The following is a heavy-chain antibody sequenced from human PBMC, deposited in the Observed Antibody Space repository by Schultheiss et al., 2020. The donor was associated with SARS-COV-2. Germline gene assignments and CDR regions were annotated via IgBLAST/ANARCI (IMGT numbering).Heavy chain of an antibody. Sequence: GESLKISCAASGFTFSNYGMNWVRQAPGKGLEWVSAISGSGGSTYYADSVKGRFTISRDNSKNTLYLQMNSLRAEDTAVYYCARDSGVTSYYDNDAFDIWGQGTMVTVSS. V-gene: IGHV3-23*01. CDR1: GFTFSNYG. CDR2: ISGSGGST. D-gene: IGHD3-22*01. CDR3: ARDSGVTSYYDNDAFDI. J-gene: IGHJ3*02.